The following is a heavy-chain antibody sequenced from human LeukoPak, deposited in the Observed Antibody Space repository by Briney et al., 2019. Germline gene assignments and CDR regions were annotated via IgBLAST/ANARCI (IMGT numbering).Heavy chain of an antibody. V-gene: IGHV3-30-3*01. D-gene: IGHD2-8*01. CDR2: ISYDGSNK. J-gene: IGHJ6*02. CDR3: ARGPERTGVGTRYYYDMDV. CDR1: GFTFSSYA. Sequence: PGRSLRLSCAASGFTFSSYAMRWVRQAPGKGLEGVAVISYDGSNKYYTDSVKGRFTISRDNSKNTLYLQMNSLRAEDTAVYYCARGPERTGVGTRYYYDMDVWGQGTTVTVSS.